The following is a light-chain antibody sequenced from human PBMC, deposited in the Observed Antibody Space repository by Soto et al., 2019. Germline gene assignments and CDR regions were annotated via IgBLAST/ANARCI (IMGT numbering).Light chain of an antibody. J-gene: IGLJ3*02. Sequence: QSVLTQPPSVSGAPGQRVTISCTGSSSNIGAGYDVHWYQQLPGTAPKVLIYGNSNRPSGVPDRFSGSKSATSASLAITGLQAEDEADYYCQSYDSSLSALWVFGGGTKLTVL. CDR2: GNS. CDR1: SSNIGAGYD. CDR3: QSYDSSLSALWV. V-gene: IGLV1-40*01.